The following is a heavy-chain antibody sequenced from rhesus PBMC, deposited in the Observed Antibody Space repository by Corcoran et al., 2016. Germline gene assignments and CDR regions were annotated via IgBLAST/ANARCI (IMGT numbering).Heavy chain of an antibody. Sequence: QVQLQESGPGLVKPSETLSLTCAVSGGSISSNYWSWIRQAPGKGLEWMCRIYGSGGSPDYNPSLTSRFTISTGTSKNQFSLKLSSLTAADTAVYYCARDLPQYPFDYWGQGVLVTVSS. CDR1: GGSISSNY. V-gene: IGHV4-160*01. D-gene: IGHD2-21*01. CDR2: IYGSGGSP. J-gene: IGHJ4*01. CDR3: ARDLPQYPFDY.